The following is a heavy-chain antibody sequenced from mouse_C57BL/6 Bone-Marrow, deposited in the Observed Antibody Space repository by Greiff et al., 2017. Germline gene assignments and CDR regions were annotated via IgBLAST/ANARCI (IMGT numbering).Heavy chain of an antibody. V-gene: IGHV1-58*01. D-gene: IGHD1-1*01. CDR3: ATVYGYYYAMDY. J-gene: IGHJ4*01. Sequence: VQLMESGAELVRPGSSVKMSCKTSGYTFTSYGINWVKQRPGQGLEWIGYIYIGNGYTEYNEKFKGKSTLTSDTSSSTSYMQLSSRTSEDSAIYFCATVYGYYYAMDYWGQGTSVTVSA. CDR2: IYIGNGYT. CDR1: GYTFTSYG.